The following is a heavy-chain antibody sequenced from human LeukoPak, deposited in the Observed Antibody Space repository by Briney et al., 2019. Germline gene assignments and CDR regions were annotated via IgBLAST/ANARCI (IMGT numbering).Heavy chain of an antibody. CDR3: AKDGYNYDSSGHFDY. V-gene: IGHV3-23*01. CDR2: ISGSGGAT. D-gene: IGHD3-22*01. CDR1: GFTFSTYA. Sequence: GGSLRLSCAASGFTFSTYAMYWVRQPPGKGLEWVSAISGSGGATYHADADSVKGRFIISRDNSKNTLYLQINSLRVEDTAVYYCAKDGYNYDSSGHFDYWGQGTLVTVSS. J-gene: IGHJ4*02.